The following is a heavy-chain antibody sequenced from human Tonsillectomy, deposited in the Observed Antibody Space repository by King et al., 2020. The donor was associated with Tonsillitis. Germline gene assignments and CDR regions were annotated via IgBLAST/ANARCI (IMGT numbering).Heavy chain of an antibody. Sequence: EVQLVESGGGLVKPGRSLRLSCTASGFTFGDYVMSWFRQAPGKGLEWVGFIRSKGYGGTTEYAASVKGRFTISRDDSKSIAYLQMNSLKTEDTAVYYCARDLGCGGDGPGGAYWFDPWGQGTLVTVSS. J-gene: IGHJ5*02. CDR3: ARDLGCGGDGPGGAYWFDP. CDR2: IRSKGYGGTT. CDR1: GFTFGDYV. V-gene: IGHV3-49*05. D-gene: IGHD2-21*02.